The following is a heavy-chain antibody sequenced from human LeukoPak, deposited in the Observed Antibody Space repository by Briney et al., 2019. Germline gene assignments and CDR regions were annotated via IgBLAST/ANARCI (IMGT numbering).Heavy chain of an antibody. CDR3: TKTFDGYLLGYFDH. J-gene: IGHJ4*02. CDR2: ISYDGNLK. D-gene: IGHD3-22*01. CDR1: GFKFSNYA. V-gene: IGHV3-30*18. Sequence: GGSLRLSCAASGFKFSNYAMHWVRQAPGKGLEWVAVISYDGNLKHYGDSVQGRFTISRDNPKNTLYLEMNSLRPEDTAVYYCTKTFDGYLLGYFDHWGQGTLVTVVS.